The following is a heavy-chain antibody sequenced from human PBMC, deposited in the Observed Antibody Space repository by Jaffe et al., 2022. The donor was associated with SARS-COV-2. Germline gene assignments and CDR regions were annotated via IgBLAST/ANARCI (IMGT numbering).Heavy chain of an antibody. CDR2: ISGSGGST. V-gene: IGHV3-23*01. CDR1: GFTFSSYA. CDR3: AQGYCSSTSCYTSFFDY. J-gene: IGHJ4*02. Sequence: EVQLLESGGGLVQPGGSLRLSCAASGFTFSSYAMSWVRQAPGKGLEWVSAISGSGGSTYYADSVKGRFTISRDNSKNTLYLQMNSLRAEDTAVYYCAQGYCSSTSCYTSFFDYWGQGTLVTVSS. D-gene: IGHD2-2*02.